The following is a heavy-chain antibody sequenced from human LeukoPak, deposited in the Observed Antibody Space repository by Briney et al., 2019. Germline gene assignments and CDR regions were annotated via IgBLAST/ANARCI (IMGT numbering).Heavy chain of an antibody. CDR2: ISYDGSNK. CDR1: GFTFSSYG. J-gene: IGHJ1*01. CDR3: AKGAPFYDILTGSVQH. Sequence: GGSLRLSCAASGFTFSSYGMHWVRQAPGKGLEWVAVISYDGSNKYYADSVKGRFTISRDNSKNTLYLQMNSLRAEDTAVYYCAKGAPFYDILTGSVQHWGQGTLVTVSS. D-gene: IGHD3-9*01. V-gene: IGHV3-30*18.